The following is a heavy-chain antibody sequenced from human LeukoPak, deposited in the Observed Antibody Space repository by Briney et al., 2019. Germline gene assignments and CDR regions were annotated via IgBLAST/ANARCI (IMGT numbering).Heavy chain of an antibody. CDR1: GGSISRYF. CDR2: ISSSAST. V-gene: IGHV4-59*08. CDR3: ARLIAVAGTFYYFDY. D-gene: IGHD6-19*01. J-gene: IGHJ4*02. Sequence: PSETLSLTCTVSGGSISRYFWTWIRLPPTKGLEWIGYISSSASTSYNPSLTSRVTISIDTSKNHFSLKLSSVTAADTAVYYCARLIAVAGTFYYFDYWGKGTLVSSSS.